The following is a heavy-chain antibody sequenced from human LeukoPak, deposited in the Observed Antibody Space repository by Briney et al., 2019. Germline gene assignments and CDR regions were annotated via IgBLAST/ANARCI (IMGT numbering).Heavy chain of an antibody. J-gene: IGHJ4*02. D-gene: IGHD3-10*02. V-gene: IGHV3-74*03. CDR1: GFSFSTSW. CDR3: ARDHYYVPDY. Sequence: GGSLRLSCAASGFSFSTSWMHWVRQAPGKGLVWVSRIHSDGIGTTYADSVKGRFAISRDNSKNTLDLQMNNLRAEDTAVYYCARDHYYVPDYWGQGTLVTVSS. CDR2: IHSDGIGT.